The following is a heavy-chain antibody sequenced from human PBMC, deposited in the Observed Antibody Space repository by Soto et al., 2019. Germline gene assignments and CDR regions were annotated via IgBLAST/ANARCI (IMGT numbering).Heavy chain of an antibody. J-gene: IGHJ5*02. D-gene: IGHD3-9*01. Sequence: EVQLVESGGGLVQPGGSLRLSCAASGFTFSRYSMNCVRQAPGKGLEWVSYISSSSSTIYYADSVKGRFTISRANAKNSLYLQMNSLRAEDTAVYYCAREYDILNWFDPWGQGTLVTVSS. V-gene: IGHV3-48*01. CDR2: ISSSSSTI. CDR3: AREYDILNWFDP. CDR1: GFTFSRYS.